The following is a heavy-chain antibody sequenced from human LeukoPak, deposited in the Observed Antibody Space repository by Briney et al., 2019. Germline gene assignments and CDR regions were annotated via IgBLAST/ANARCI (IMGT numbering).Heavy chain of an antibody. Sequence: PGGSLRLSCAASGFTFSDYYMSWIRQAPGKGLEWISYISGSDNTISYADSVKGRFTISRDNAKNSLYLQMNSLRAEDTAVYYCARPAGTVVRESFDYWGQGTLVTVSS. J-gene: IGHJ4*02. CDR1: GFTFSDYY. V-gene: IGHV3-11*04. CDR3: ARPAGTVVRESFDY. CDR2: ISGSDNTI. D-gene: IGHD4-23*01.